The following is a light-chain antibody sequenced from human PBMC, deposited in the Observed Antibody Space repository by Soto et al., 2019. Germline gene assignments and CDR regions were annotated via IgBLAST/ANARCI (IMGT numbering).Light chain of an antibody. CDR3: QSYDTSLTGWV. CDR2: DNS. V-gene: IGLV1-40*01. Sequence: QSVLTQPPSVSGAPGQRVTISCTGSSSNIGAGYDVHWYQHLPGTAPKLLIYDNSNRPSGVPERFSGSRSGASASLAITGLQAEDEEDYYCQSYDTSLTGWVFGGGTKVTVL. J-gene: IGLJ3*02. CDR1: SSNIGAGYD.